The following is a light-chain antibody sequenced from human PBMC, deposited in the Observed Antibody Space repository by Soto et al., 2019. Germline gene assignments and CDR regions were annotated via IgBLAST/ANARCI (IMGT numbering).Light chain of an antibody. CDR2: GAS. V-gene: IGKV3-20*01. CDR1: QTVTSNF. Sequence: VLTQSPGALSLSDGERDTISCRASQTVTSNFLAWYQEKPCQAPRLLIYGASSRATGIPDRFSGSGSGTDFTLTISRREPEDFAVYYCRQYGRSLGFAFGGGTKVDIK. J-gene: IGKJ4*01. CDR3: RQYGRSLGFA.